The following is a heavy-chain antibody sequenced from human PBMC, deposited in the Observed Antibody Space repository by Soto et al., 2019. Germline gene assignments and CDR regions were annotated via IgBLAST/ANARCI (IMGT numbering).Heavy chain of an antibody. D-gene: IGHD2-15*01. J-gene: IGHJ5*02. CDR2: IYCSGST. CDR1: GGSIISASYS. V-gene: IGHV4-31*11. Sequence: QVQLQESGPRLVKPSQTLSLSCAVSGGSIISASYSWNWIRQSPGRGLEWIGHIYCSGSTYYNPSVKSRVSISVDTSNNQFSLKQTSVTAADTAVYFCASDDAVRIERWFHAWRQGILVTVSS. CDR3: ASDDAVRIERWFHA.